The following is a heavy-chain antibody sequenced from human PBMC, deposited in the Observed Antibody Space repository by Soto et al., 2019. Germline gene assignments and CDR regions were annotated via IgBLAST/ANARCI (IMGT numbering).Heavy chain of an antibody. CDR3: AITYCRDNSCPRDFYV. D-gene: IGHD2-21*01. CDR2: FIPILDMA. Sequence: QVQVVQSGAEVKKPESSVKVSCKPSGGTFNTYTVNWVRLAPGHGLEWMGRFIPILDMANYAQKFQDRVTITADRSTFTAYMELNSLTSDDTAVYYCAITYCRDNSCPRDFYVWGPGTRVTVSS. V-gene: IGHV1-69*02. J-gene: IGHJ4*02. CDR1: GGTFNTYT.